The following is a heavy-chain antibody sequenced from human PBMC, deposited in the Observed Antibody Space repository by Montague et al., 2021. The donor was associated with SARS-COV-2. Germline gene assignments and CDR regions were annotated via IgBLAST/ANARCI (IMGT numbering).Heavy chain of an antibody. D-gene: IGHD5-12*01. CDR1: GASIRDYY. J-gene: IGHJ6*02. CDR3: ARDRGFSGVYGYDPLYFSGMEV. CDR2: IYESGST. Sequence: SETLSLTCTVSGASIRDYYWSWIRQPPGKGLEWIGYIYESGSTKSNPSLTSRLIMSVDTSRKQFSLTLSSVTTADTAVYYCARDRGFSGVYGYDPLYFSGMEVWGQGTTVTVSS. V-gene: IGHV4-59*01.